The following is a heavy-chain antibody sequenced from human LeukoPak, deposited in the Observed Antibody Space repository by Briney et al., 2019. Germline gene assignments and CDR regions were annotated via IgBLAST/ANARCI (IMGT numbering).Heavy chain of an antibody. Sequence: GGSLRLSCAASGFTFSNYAMTWLRQAREKGLEWISTLSGGGGVTYYADSVKGRFTISRDNSKNTLYLQVNSLRAEDTAVYYCAKVVDIWGQGTMVTVSS. V-gene: IGHV3-23*01. J-gene: IGHJ3*02. CDR3: AKVVDI. CDR1: GFTFSNYA. D-gene: IGHD1-26*01. CDR2: LSGGGGVT.